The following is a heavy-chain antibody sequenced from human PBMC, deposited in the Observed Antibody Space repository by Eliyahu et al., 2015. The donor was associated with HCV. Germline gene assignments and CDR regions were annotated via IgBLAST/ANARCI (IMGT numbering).Heavy chain of an antibody. CDR2: ISPDGSXS. V-gene: IGHV3-74*02. D-gene: IGHD5-24*01. CDR3: VRGTDGWDGIDY. J-gene: IGHJ4*02. CDR1: GFPFSHYW. Sequence: EVQLVESGGDLVQPGGSLRLSCSASGFPFSHYWMXWVRQVPGKALLQVSNISPDGSXSDSVDSVRGRFTTSRDNARNTLYLQMNSLRVEDTAVYYXVRGTDGWDGIDYWGLGALVTVSS.